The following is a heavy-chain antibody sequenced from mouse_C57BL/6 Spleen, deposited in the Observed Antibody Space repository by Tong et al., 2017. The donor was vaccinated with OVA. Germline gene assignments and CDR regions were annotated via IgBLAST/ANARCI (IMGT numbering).Heavy chain of an antibody. J-gene: IGHJ2*01. D-gene: IGHD1-1*01. CDR1: SYTFTSYW. CDR3: ARDYYGSSWGYYFDY. Sequence: LKTRTVLLKPSASVKLSCKASSYTFTSYWMHWVKQRPGQGLEWIGNINPSNGGTNYNEKFKSKATLTVDKSASTAYMQLSSLTSEDSAVYYCARDYYGSSWGYYFDYWGQGTTLSVSS. V-gene: IGHV1-53*01. CDR2: INPSNGGT.